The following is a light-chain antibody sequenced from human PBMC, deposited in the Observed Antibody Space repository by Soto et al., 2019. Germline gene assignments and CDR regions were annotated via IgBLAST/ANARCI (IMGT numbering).Light chain of an antibody. V-gene: IGKV3-15*01. CDR1: QSVSNN. Sequence: ERVMTQSPATLSVSPGEKATLSCRASQSVSNNLAWYQQKPGQAPRLLMYFASTRATGIPARFSASGSGTEFSLTISILQSEDFAVYYCQQYNEWPLTFGGGTKVETK. J-gene: IGKJ4*01. CDR2: FAS. CDR3: QQYNEWPLT.